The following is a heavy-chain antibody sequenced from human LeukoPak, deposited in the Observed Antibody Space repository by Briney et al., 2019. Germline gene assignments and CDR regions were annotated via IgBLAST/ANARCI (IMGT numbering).Heavy chain of an antibody. CDR3: AKRDSSDSYPYYFDY. CDR2: INSDGSST. V-gene: IGHV3-74*01. CDR1: GFTFSSYW. Sequence: GGSLRLSCAASGFTFSSYWMHWVRQAPGKGLVWVSRINSDGSSTSYADSVKGRFTISRDNAKNTLYLQMNSLRAEDTAVYYCAKRDSSDSYPYYFDYWGQGTLVTVSS. J-gene: IGHJ4*02. D-gene: IGHD3-22*01.